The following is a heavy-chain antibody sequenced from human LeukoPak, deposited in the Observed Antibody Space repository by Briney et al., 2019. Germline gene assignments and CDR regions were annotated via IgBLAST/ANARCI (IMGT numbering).Heavy chain of an antibody. D-gene: IGHD1-26*01. CDR1: GDSISSGGYY. V-gene: IGHV4-30-2*01. CDR2: IYHSGST. J-gene: IGHJ4*02. CDR3: ARDSRELIY. Sequence: SETLSLTCTVSGDSISSGGYYWSWIRQPPGKGLEWIGYIYHSGSTYYNPSLKSRVTISVDRSKNQFSLKLSSVTAADTAVYYCARDSRELIYWGQGTLVTVSS.